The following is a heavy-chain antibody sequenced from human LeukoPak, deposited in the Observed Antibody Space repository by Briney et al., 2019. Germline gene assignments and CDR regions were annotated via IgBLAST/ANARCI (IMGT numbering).Heavy chain of an antibody. CDR3: ARGGPVAATHKYFQH. CDR1: GYTFTSYD. V-gene: IGHV1-8*01. Sequence: GASVKVSCKASGYTFTSYDINWVRQATGQGLEWMGWMHPNSGNTDYAQNFQGRVTMTRNTSISTAYMELSSLRSEDTAVYYCARGGPVAATHKYFQHWGQGTLVTVSS. D-gene: IGHD6-19*01. CDR2: MHPNSGNT. J-gene: IGHJ1*01.